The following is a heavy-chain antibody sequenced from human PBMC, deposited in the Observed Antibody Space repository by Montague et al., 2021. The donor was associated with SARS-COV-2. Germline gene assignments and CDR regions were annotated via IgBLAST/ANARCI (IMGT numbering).Heavy chain of an antibody. CDR1: GFIFSSYE. CDR2: ISSSGGGSTK. Sequence: SLRLSCPASGFIFSSYEMNWVRQAPGKGLEWISYISSSGGGSTKXXTDSVKGRFTISRDNAKNSLYLQMNSLRVEDTAIYYCARDRDWDDWCGMDVWGQGTTVTVPS. V-gene: IGHV3-48*03. CDR3: ARDRDWDDWCGMDV. J-gene: IGHJ6*02. D-gene: IGHD2-21*01.